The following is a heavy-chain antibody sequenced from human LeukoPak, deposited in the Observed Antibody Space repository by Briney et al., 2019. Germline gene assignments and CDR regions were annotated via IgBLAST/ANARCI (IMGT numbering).Heavy chain of an antibody. J-gene: IGHJ5*02. V-gene: IGHV4-59*08. CDR3: ATVHYCTNGVCRWFDP. D-gene: IGHD2-8*01. CDR1: GGSIRGYY. CDR2: IFYNGSI. Sequence: PSETLSLTCSVSGGSIRGYYWSWMRQPPGKRLEWVGYIFYNGSIKYNSSLKSRVTISVDTSKNQFSLKLSSVTAADTAVYYCATVHYCTNGVCRWFDPWGQGTLVTVSS.